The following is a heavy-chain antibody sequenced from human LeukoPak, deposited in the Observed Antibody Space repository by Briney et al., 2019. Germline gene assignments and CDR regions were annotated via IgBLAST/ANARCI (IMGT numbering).Heavy chain of an antibody. V-gene: IGHV4-59*08. CDR1: GGSISSYY. D-gene: IGHD3-10*01. CDR3: ARHLYYYGSGSYYGMDV. CDR2: IYYSGST. Sequence: SETLSLTCTVSGGSISSYYWSWIRQPPGKGLGWIGYIYYSGSTNYNPSLKSRVTISVDTSKNQFSLKLSSVTAADTAVYYCARHLYYYGSGSYYGMDVWGQGTTVTVSS. J-gene: IGHJ6*02.